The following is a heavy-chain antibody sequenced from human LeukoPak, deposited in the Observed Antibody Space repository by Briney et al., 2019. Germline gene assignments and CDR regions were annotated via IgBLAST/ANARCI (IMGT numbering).Heavy chain of an antibody. CDR3: AHRRHDILTGYLNYFDY. V-gene: IGHV2-5*01. Sequence: SGPTLVKPTQTLTLTCTFSGFSLSTSGVGVGWIPQPPGKALEWLTLLYWNDDKRYSPSLKSRLTITKDTSKNQVVLTMTNMDPVDTATYYCAHRRHDILTGYLNYFDYWGQGTLVTVSS. D-gene: IGHD3-9*01. CDR1: GFSLSTSGVG. CDR2: LYWNDDK. J-gene: IGHJ4*02.